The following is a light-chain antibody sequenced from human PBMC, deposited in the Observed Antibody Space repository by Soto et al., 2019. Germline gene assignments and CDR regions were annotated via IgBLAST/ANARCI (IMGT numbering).Light chain of an antibody. J-gene: IGLJ2*01. V-gene: IGLV1-47*01. CDR1: SSNIGSNY. CDR3: AAWDDSLSGVV. CDR2: RNN. Sequence: QPVLTQPPSASGTPGQKVAISCSGSSSNIGSNYVSWYQQLPGTAPRLLIYRNNQRPSGVPDRFSGSKSDTSASLAISGLRSEDEADYSCAAWDDSLSGVVFGGGTKLTVL.